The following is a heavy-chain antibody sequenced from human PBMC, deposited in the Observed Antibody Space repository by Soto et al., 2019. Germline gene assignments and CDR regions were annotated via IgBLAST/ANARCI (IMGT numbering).Heavy chain of an antibody. CDR2: ITYNGSNK. J-gene: IGHJ4*02. CDR1: GFTFSRYS. CDR3: ASSTEEFDY. Sequence: GGSLRLSCAASGFTFSRYSMNWVRQAPGKGLEWVAVITYNGSNKYYADSVKGRFTISRDNSKNTLYLQMNSLRAEDTAVYYCASSTEEFDYWGQGTLVTVSS. V-gene: IGHV3-30*03. D-gene: IGHD6-13*01.